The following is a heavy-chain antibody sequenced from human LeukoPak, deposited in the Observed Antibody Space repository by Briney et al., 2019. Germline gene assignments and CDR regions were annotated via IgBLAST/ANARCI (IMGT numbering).Heavy chain of an antibody. D-gene: IGHD5-18*01. J-gene: IGHJ3*02. CDR1: GGSIISTDDY. V-gene: IGHV4-39*07. CDR3: AREDGTAMDNAFDI. Sequence: PSETLSLTCTVSGGSIISTDDYWGWIRQPPGKGPERIGSIYYTGSTYHHPSLKSRVTISEDPSKNQSSLKLRSVTAADTAVYYCAREDGTAMDNAFDIWSQGTMVTVSS. CDR2: IYYTGST.